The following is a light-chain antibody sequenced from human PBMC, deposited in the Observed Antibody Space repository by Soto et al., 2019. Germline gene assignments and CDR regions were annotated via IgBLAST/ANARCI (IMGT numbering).Light chain of an antibody. Sequence: DIQMTQSPSTLSASVGETVTITCRASQTISGWLAWYQQRPGKAPNLLIFDASTLESGVPSRFSGRGSGTTFTLTISSLQSDDFSTYYCLQYNGYYRTFGQGTKVDIK. CDR1: QTISGW. CDR3: LQYNGYYRT. V-gene: IGKV1-5*01. CDR2: DAS. J-gene: IGKJ1*01.